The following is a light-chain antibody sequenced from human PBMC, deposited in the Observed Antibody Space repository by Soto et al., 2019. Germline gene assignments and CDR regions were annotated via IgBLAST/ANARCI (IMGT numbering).Light chain of an antibody. CDR1: SSNIGAGYD. Sequence: QSVLTQPPSVSGAPGQRVTISCTGSSSNIGAGYDVHWYQQLPGTAPKLIIYGTANRPSGVPDRFSGSKSGTSASLAITGLQAEDEADYYCQSYDSSLSVYVFGTGTKSPS. CDR3: QSYDSSLSVYV. CDR2: GTA. J-gene: IGLJ1*01. V-gene: IGLV1-40*01.